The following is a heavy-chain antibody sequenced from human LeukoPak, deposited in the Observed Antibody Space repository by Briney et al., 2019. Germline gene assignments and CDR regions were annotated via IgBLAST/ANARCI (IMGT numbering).Heavy chain of an antibody. D-gene: IGHD3-10*01. Sequence: SETLSLTCAVYGGSFSGYYWSWIRQPPGKGLEGIGEINHSGSTNYNPSLKSRVTISVDTSKNQFSLKLSSVTAADTAVYYCARGQGGSGSYYKRWGQGTLVTVSS. CDR3: ARGQGGSGSYYKR. V-gene: IGHV4-34*01. CDR2: INHSGST. CDR1: GGSFSGYY. J-gene: IGHJ4*02.